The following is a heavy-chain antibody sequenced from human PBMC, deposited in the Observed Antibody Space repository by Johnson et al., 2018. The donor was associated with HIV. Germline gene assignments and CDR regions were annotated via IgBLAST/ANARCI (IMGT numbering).Heavy chain of an antibody. Sequence: QVQLVESGGDLVKAGGSLRLSCAASGSTFSDYYMSWIRQAPGKGLEWVSYISGSGGSTYYADSVQGRFTISRDNARNSLYLQMNSLRAEDTALYYCAKVGGYSGYGHLEAFDIWGQGTMVTVSS. D-gene: IGHD5-12*01. V-gene: IGHV3-11*01. CDR2: ISGSGGST. CDR1: GSTFSDYY. J-gene: IGHJ3*02. CDR3: AKVGGYSGYGHLEAFDI.